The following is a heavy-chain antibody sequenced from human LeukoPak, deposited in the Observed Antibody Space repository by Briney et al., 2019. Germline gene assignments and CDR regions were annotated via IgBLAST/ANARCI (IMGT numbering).Heavy chain of an antibody. D-gene: IGHD6-13*01. J-gene: IGHJ4*02. CDR2: ISPDTGAT. CDR3: VGAMADGSQFDY. Sequence: ASVKVSCKASGSTFTGYFIHWVRQARGQGLEWMGCISPDTGATKYAQKFQGRVTMTRDTSISTAYMELSSLTSDDTAVYYCVGAMADGSQFDYWGQGTWVTVSS. CDR1: GSTFTGYF. V-gene: IGHV1-2*02.